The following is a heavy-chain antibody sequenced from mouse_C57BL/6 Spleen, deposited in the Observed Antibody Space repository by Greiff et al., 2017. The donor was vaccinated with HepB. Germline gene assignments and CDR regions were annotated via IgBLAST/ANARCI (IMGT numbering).Heavy chain of an antibody. CDR3: ARGALLRFAY. J-gene: IGHJ3*01. V-gene: IGHV3-6*01. CDR1: GYSITSGYY. D-gene: IGHD1-3*01. CDR2: ISYDGSN. Sequence: DVKLQESGPGLVKPSQSLSLTCSVTGYSITSGYYWNWIRQFPGNKLEWMGYISYDGSNNYNPSLKNRIAITRDTSKNQFFLKLNSVTTEDTATYYCARGALLRFAYWGQGTLVTVSA.